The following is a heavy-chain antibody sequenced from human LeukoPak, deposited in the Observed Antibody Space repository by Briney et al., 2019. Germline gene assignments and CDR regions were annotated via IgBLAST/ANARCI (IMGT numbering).Heavy chain of an antibody. J-gene: IGHJ6*02. CDR1: GFTFRNYA. CDR2: IGASESST. D-gene: IGHD2-8*02. Sequence: PGGSLRLACVASGFTFRNYAMTWFRQAPGEGPEWVSSIGASESSTHYADSVKGRFIISRDNSKDTLYLQMSSLRAEDTAAYYCSRSTGYWFYGVDVWGQGAAVTVSS. CDR3: SRSTGYWFYGVDV. V-gene: IGHV3-23*01.